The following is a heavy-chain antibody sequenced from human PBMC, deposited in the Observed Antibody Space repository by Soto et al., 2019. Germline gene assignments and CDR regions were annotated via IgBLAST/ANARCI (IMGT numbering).Heavy chain of an antibody. Sequence: GGSLRLSCAASGFTFSSYAMSWVRQAPGKGLEWVSAISGSGGSTYYADSVKGRFTISRDNSKNTLYLQMNSLRAEDTAVYYCAKDPSGDDFWSGYYPRPFDYWGQGTLVTVSS. CDR2: ISGSGGST. V-gene: IGHV3-23*01. D-gene: IGHD3-3*01. CDR3: AKDPSGDDFWSGYYPRPFDY. CDR1: GFTFSSYA. J-gene: IGHJ4*02.